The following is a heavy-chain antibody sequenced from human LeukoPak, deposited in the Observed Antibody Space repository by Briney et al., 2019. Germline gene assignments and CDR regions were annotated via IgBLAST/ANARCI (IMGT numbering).Heavy chain of an antibody. CDR1: GFTFSSYW. D-gene: IGHD2-2*01. V-gene: IGHV3-7*01. CDR3: ARDEQPDIVVVPAAIGY. J-gene: IGHJ4*02. Sequence: GGSLRLSCAASGFTFSSYWMSWVRQAPGKGLEWVAKIKQDGSEKYYVDSVKGRFTISRDNAKNSLYLQMNSLRAEDTAVYYCARDEQPDIVVVPAAIGYWGQGTLVTVSS. CDR2: IKQDGSEK.